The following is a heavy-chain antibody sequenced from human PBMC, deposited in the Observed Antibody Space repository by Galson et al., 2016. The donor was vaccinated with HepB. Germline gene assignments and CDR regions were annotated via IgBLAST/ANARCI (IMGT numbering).Heavy chain of an antibody. Sequence: SCKASGGSFNSYTFSWVRQARGQGLEWMGRITPILGKPNYAQKFQGRVTIAADRSTSTVYLDLSSLKSEDTAVYYCATERERQDSFDYWGQGTLVTVSS. CDR2: ITPILGKP. V-gene: IGHV1-69*02. CDR1: GGSFNSYT. J-gene: IGHJ4*02. CDR3: ATERERQDSFDY. D-gene: IGHD1-26*01.